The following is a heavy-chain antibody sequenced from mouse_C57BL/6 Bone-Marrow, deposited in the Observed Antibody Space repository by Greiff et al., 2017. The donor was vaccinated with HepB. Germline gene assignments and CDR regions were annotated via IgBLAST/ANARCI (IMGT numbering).Heavy chain of an antibody. D-gene: IGHD3-2*02. Sequence: QVQLQQPGAELVKPGASVKMSCKASGYTFTSYWITWVKQRPGQGLEWIGDIYPGSGSTNYNEKFKSKATLTVDTSSSTAYMQLSSLTSEDSAVYYCASRVGQRRPFDYWGQGTTLTVSS. CDR2: IYPGSGST. CDR1: GYTFTSYW. CDR3: ASRVGQRRPFDY. V-gene: IGHV1-55*01. J-gene: IGHJ2*01.